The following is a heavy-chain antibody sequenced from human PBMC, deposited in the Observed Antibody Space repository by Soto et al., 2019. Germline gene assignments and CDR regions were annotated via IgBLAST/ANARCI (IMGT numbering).Heavy chain of an antibody. J-gene: IGHJ4*02. Sequence: SETLSLTCTVSGGSLSSYYWSWIRQPAGKGLAWIGRIYTSGSTNYNPSLKSRVTMSVDTSKNQFSLKLSSVTAADTAVYYCARGRYLDSFDDWGQGTLVTVAS. CDR2: IYTSGST. CDR1: GGSLSSYY. CDR3: ARGRYLDSFDD. D-gene: IGHD3-9*01. V-gene: IGHV4-4*07.